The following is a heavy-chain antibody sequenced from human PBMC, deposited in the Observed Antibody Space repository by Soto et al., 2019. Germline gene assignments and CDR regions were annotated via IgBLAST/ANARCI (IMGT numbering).Heavy chain of an antibody. J-gene: IGHJ4*02. CDR3: ARDFLHGGQ. CDR2: ISPDGGDR. CDR1: GFTFSSNY. V-gene: IGHV3-74*01. Sequence: GQLVASGGGLVQPGGSLRLSCAASGFTFSSNYMHWVRQVPGKGLVWISRISPDGGDRRYADSVEGRFTISRDNAKNTLFLQMDSLRADDTAVYYCARDFLHGGQWGQGTLVTVSS. D-gene: IGHD4-4*01.